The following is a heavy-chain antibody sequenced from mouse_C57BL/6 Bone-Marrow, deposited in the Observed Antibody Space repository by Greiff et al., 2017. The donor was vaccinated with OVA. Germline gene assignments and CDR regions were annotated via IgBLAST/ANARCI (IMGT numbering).Heavy chain of an antibody. Sequence: QVQLQQPGAELVRPGTSVKLSCKASGYTFTSYWMHWVKQRPGQGLEWIGVIDPSDSYTNYNQKFKGKATLTVDTSSSTAYMQLSSLTSEDSAVYYFARAEKEGGYSYYFDYWGEGTTRTVSS. CDR3: ARAEKEGGYSYYFDY. V-gene: IGHV1-59*01. J-gene: IGHJ2*01. CDR1: GYTFTSYW. CDR2: IDPSDSYT. D-gene: IGHD2-3*01.